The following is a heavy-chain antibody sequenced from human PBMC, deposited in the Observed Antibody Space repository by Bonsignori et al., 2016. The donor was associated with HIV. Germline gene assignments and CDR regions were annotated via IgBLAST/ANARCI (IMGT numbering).Heavy chain of an antibody. J-gene: IGHJ4*02. CDR3: ANINHYGSGSYSLYYFDY. CDR2: IIPILGIA. V-gene: IGHV1-69*10. Sequence: WVRQAPGQGLEWMGGIIPILGIANYAQKFQGRVTITADESTSTAYMELSSLRSEDTAVYYCANINHYGSGSYSLYYFDYWGQGTLVTVSS. D-gene: IGHD3-10*01.